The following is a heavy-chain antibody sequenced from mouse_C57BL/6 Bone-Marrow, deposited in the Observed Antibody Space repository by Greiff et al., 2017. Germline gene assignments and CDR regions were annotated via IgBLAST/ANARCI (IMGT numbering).Heavy chain of an antibody. D-gene: IGHD2-2*01. CDR3: TTWGYYWYFDV. V-gene: IGHV14-4*01. J-gene: IGHJ1*03. Sequence: EVQLQQSGAELVRPGASVQLSCTASGFNIKDDYMHWVKQRPEQGLEWIGWIDPENGDTAYASKFQGKATITADTSSNTAYLQLSSLTSEDTAVYYCTTWGYYWYFDVWGTGTTVTVSS. CDR1: GFNIKDDY. CDR2: IDPENGDT.